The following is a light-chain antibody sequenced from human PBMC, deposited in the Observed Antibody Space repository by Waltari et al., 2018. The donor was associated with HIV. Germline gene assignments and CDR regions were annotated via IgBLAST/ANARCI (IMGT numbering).Light chain of an antibody. Sequence: NFMLTQPHPVSESPGKTVPISCTRSSGRIASSFVQGNQHRPGSAPTTVIYENNKRPPGVPARFSGSIDSSSNSASLTISGLNTEDEADYYCQSYDSINHWVFGGGTKLTVL. V-gene: IGLV6-57*03. CDR3: QSYDSINHWV. CDR1: SGRIASSF. J-gene: IGLJ3*02. CDR2: ENN.